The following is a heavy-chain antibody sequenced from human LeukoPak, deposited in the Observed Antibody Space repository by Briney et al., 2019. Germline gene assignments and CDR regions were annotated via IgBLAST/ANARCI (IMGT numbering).Heavy chain of an antibody. V-gene: IGHV3-23*01. CDR2: ISGSGGST. CDR3: AKLGAEGTMVRGVPRGPYY. Sequence: PGGSLRLSCAASGFTFSDYYMSWIRQAPGKGLEWVSAISGSGGSTYYADSVKGRFTISRDNSKNTLYLQMNSLRAEDTAVYYCAKLGAEGTMVRGVPRGPYYWGQGTLVTVSS. J-gene: IGHJ4*02. D-gene: IGHD3-10*01. CDR1: GFTFSDYY.